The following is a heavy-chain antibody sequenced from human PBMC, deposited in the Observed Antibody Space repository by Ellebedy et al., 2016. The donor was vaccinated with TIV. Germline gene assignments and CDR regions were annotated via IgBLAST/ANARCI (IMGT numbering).Heavy chain of an antibody. CDR2: IIPIFGTA. CDR1: GGTFSSYA. Sequence: SVKVSXKASGGTFSSYAISWVRQAPGQGLEWMGGIIPIFGTANYAQKFQGRVTITADESTSTAYMELSSLRSEDTAVYYCARYPAADYYYYGMDVWGQGTTVTVSS. V-gene: IGHV1-69*13. D-gene: IGHD2-2*01. J-gene: IGHJ6*02. CDR3: ARYPAADYYYYGMDV.